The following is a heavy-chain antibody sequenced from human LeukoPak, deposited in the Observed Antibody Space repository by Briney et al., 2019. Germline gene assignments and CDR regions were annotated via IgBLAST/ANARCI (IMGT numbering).Heavy chain of an antibody. Sequence: NPSETLSLTCTVSGGSINKYYWSWMRQSPGKGVEWLGYVHDSAGTIYNPSLKSRVTISVGTSKNQFSLKLSSVTAADTAVYYCARGDWSDPWGQGTLVTVSS. CDR2: VHDSAGT. CDR1: GGSINKYY. J-gene: IGHJ5*02. CDR3: ARGDWSDP. V-gene: IGHV4-59*01.